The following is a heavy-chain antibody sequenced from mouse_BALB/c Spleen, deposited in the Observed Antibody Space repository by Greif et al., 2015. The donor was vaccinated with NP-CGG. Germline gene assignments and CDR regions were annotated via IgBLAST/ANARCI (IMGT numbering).Heavy chain of an antibody. D-gene: IGHD1-1*01. J-gene: IGHJ1*01. CDR3: ARPLYYYGSSHWYFDV. Sequence: QVQLQQPGAELVKPGASVKLSCKASGYTFTSYWMHWVKQRPGQGLEWIGEIDPSDSYTNYNQKFKGKATLTVDKSSSTAYMQLSSLTSEDSAVYYCARPLYYYGSSHWYFDVWGAGTTVTVSS. CDR1: GYTFTSYW. CDR2: IDPSDSYT. V-gene: IGHV1-69*02.